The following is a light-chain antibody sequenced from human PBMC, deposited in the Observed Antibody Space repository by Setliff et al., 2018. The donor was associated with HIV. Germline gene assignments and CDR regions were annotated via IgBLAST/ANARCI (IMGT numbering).Light chain of an antibody. V-gene: IGLV2-23*01. CDR3: CSNTGSNTYV. CDR2: QAS. CDR1: SGDVGRYNL. Sequence: QSALTQPASVSASPGQSITISCTGTSGDVGRYNLVSWYQQQPGKPPKLMIYQASKRPSGVSNRFSGSKSGNTASLTISGLQAEDEADHYCCSNTGSNTYVFGSGTKVTVL. J-gene: IGLJ1*01.